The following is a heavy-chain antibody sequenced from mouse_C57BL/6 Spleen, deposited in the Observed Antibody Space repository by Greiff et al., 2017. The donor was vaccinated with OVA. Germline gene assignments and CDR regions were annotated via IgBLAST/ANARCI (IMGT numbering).Heavy chain of an antibody. Sequence: EVQLQQSGPELVKPGASVKISCKASGYTFTDYYMNWVKQSHGKSLEWIGDINPNNGGTSYNQKFKGKATLTVDKSSSTAYMELRSLTSEDSAVYYCAREGVHYYGTPFAYWGQGTLVTVSA. CDR3: AREGVHYYGTPFAY. CDR1: GYTFTDYY. D-gene: IGHD1-2*01. CDR2: INPNNGGT. V-gene: IGHV1-26*01. J-gene: IGHJ3*01.